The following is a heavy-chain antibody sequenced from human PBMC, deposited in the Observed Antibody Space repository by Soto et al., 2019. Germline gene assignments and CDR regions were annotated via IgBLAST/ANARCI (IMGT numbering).Heavy chain of an antibody. J-gene: IGHJ4*02. V-gene: IGHV3-30-3*01. D-gene: IGHD5-12*01. Sequence: PGGSLRLSCAASGFTFNTYVMHWVRQAPGKGLEWLAFVSSAGGSKYYADSVTGRFTISRDNSQNTLHLQMNSLGPEDTAVYYCARGGGYSGYDPLDYWGQGTLVTVSS. CDR1: GFTFNTYV. CDR2: VSSAGGSK. CDR3: ARGGGYSGYDPLDY.